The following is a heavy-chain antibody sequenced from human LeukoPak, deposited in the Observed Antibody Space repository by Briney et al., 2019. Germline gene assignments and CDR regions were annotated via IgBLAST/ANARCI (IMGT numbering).Heavy chain of an antibody. CDR2: IYYSGST. J-gene: IGHJ4*02. D-gene: IGHD1-26*01. CDR1: GGSISSSSYY. CDR3: ARHGSIVSYFDH. Sequence: SSETLSLTCTVSGGSISSSSYYWGWIRQPPGKGLEWIGSIYYSGSTYYNPSLKSRVTISVDTSKNQFSLKLSSVTAADTAVYYCARHGSIVSYFDHWGQGTLVTVSS. V-gene: IGHV4-39*01.